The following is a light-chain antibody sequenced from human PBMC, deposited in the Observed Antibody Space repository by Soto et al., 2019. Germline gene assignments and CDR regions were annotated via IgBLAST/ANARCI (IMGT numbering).Light chain of an antibody. CDR2: AVS. V-gene: IGLV2-14*03. Sequence: QTASVSGSPGQSITISCTGTSSDVGGYNYVSWYQHHPGKAPKLLIYAVSNRPSGISNRFSGSKSDNTASLTISGLQPEDEADYYCSSYTTSNTRQIVFGTGTKLTVL. CDR1: SSDVGGYNY. J-gene: IGLJ1*01. CDR3: SSYTTSNTRQIV.